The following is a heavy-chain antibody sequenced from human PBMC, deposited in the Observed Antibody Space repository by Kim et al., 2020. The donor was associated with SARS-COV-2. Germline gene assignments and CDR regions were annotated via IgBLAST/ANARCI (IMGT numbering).Heavy chain of an antibody. Sequence: SETLSLTCTVSGASISSTTYHWGWIRQPPGKGLEWIGTMYYSRSTYYNPSLKSRVTISADTSKNQFSLKLSSVTAADTAVYFCAKGFSMGVWGRGTTVTV. CDR2: MYYSRST. CDR1: GASISSTTYH. CDR3: AKGFSMGV. V-gene: IGHV4-39*01. J-gene: IGHJ6*02.